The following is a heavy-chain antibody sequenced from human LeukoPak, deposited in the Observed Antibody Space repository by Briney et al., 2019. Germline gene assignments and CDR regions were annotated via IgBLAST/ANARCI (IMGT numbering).Heavy chain of an antibody. CDR2: IYYSGST. D-gene: IGHD3-10*01. V-gene: IGHV4-39*07. J-gene: IGHJ4*02. CDR3: ARFSRYGVSSGGDY. CDR1: GGSISSSSYY. Sequence: PSETLSLTCTVSGGSISSSSYYWGWIRQPPGKGLEWIGSIYYSGSTYYNPSLKSRVTISVDTSKNQFSLKLSSVTAADTAVYYCARFSRYGVSSGGDYWGQGTLVTVSS.